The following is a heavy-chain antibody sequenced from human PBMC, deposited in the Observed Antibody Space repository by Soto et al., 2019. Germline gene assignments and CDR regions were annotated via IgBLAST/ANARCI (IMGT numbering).Heavy chain of an antibody. D-gene: IGHD3-3*01. CDR3: ARGPPGLRFLDWSIDV. Sequence: AGSPELCCSAYGVNVCMKYISWVLQAPGKGLEWVSVIYSGGSTYYADSVKGRFTISRHNSKNTLYLQMNSLRAEDTAVYYCARGPPGLRFLDWSIDVWCKGPTVTSPQ. CDR1: GVNVCMKY. V-gene: IGHV3-53*04. CDR2: IYSGGST. J-gene: IGHJ6*04.